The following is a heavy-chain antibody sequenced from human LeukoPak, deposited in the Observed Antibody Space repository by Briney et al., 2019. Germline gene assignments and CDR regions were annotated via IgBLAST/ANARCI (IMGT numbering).Heavy chain of an antibody. CDR1: GFRFNTYW. CDR2: IKQDGNEK. Sequence: GGSLRLSCAASGFRFNTYWMSWVGQAPGKGLEWVANIKQDGNEKYYVDSVKGRFTISRDNAKNSLYLQMNSLRAEDTAVYYCARDLMSITTVTSLFDYWGQGTLVTVSS. D-gene: IGHD4-17*01. CDR3: ARDLMSITTVTSLFDY. V-gene: IGHV3-7*01. J-gene: IGHJ4*02.